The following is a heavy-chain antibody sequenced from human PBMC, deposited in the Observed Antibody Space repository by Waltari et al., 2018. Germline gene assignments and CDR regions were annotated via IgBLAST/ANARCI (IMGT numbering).Heavy chain of an antibody. J-gene: IGHJ4*02. V-gene: IGHV3-23*01. Sequence: EVQPLESGGGLVQPGGSLRLSCAASGFTFRSYAMSWVRPAPWKGMEWFSARRGSGDSTYYADSVKGQYTISRDNSKNTLYLQMNSLRAEDTAVYYCAKEKRGYDYIWGSFDYWGQGTLVTVSS. D-gene: IGHD3-16*01. CDR1: GFTFRSYA. CDR3: AKEKRGYDYIWGSFDY. CDR2: RRGSGDST.